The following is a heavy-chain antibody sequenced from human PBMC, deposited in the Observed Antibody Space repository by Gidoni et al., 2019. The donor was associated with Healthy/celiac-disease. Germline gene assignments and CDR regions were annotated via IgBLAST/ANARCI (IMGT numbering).Heavy chain of an antibody. Sequence: QLQLQESGPGLVKPSETLSLTCTVSGGSLSSSSYYWGWFRQPPGKGLEWIGSIYYSGSTYYNPSLKSRVTISVDTSKNQFSLKLSSVTAADTAVYYCARDRIAAAGPRGYFDYWGQGTLVTVSS. D-gene: IGHD6-13*01. V-gene: IGHV4-39*07. CDR3: ARDRIAAAGPRGYFDY. CDR2: IYYSGST. CDR1: GGSLSSSSYY. J-gene: IGHJ4*02.